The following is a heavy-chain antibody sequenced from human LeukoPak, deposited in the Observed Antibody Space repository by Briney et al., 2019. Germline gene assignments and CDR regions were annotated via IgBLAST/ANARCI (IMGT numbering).Heavy chain of an antibody. J-gene: IGHJ3*02. CDR3: ARYRDSGGRLAFDI. CDR2: IYYSGTT. V-gene: IGHV4-31*02. D-gene: IGHD2-15*01. Sequence: LRLSCAASGFTFSSYAMHWVRQAPGKGLEWIGYIYYSGTTYYNPSLESRVTLSVDTSKNQFSLRLSSVAAADTAVYYCARYRDSGGRLAFDIWGQGTMATVSS. CDR1: GFTFSSYAMH.